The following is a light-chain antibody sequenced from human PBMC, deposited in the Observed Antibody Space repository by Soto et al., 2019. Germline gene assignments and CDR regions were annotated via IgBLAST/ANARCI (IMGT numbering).Light chain of an antibody. CDR3: QKYNSAPWT. V-gene: IGKV1-27*01. CDR2: VAS. J-gene: IGKJ1*01. Sequence: DIQMTQSPSSLSASVGDRVTITCRASQGISNYLTWYQQQPGKVPKLLIYVASTLQSGVPSRFSGSGSGTNFTLTISSLQPEDVATYYCQKYNSAPWTFGQGTKVEIK. CDR1: QGISNY.